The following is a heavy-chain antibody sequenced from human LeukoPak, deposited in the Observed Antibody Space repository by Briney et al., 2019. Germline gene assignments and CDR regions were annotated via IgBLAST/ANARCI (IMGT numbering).Heavy chain of an antibody. CDR3: ARAPSEIGGYYPEYFRH. CDR2: IKSDGST. J-gene: IGHJ1*01. CDR1: GFTFSSYW. V-gene: IGHV3-74*01. D-gene: IGHD3-22*01. Sequence: QAGGSLRLSCAASGFTFSSYWMHWVRQAPGKGLVWVSRIKSDGSTSYADSVKGRFTISRDNAKNTVSLQMNSLRAEDTGVYYCARAPSEIGGYYPEYFRHWGQGTLVTVSS.